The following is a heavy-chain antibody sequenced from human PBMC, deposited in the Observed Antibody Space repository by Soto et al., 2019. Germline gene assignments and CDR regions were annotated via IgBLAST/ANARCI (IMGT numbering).Heavy chain of an antibody. CDR3: ARGLVAAAGKGGWFDP. CDR2: INHSGST. Sequence: LSLTCAVYGGSFSGYYWSWIRQPPGKGLEWIGEINHSGSTNYNPSLKSRVTISVDTSKNQFSLKLSSVTAADTAVYYCARGLVAAAGKGGWFDPWGQGTLVTVSS. V-gene: IGHV4-34*01. CDR1: GGSFSGYY. D-gene: IGHD6-13*01. J-gene: IGHJ5*02.